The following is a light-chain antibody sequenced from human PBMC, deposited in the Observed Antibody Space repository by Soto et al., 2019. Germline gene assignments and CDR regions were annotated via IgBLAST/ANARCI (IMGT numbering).Light chain of an antibody. Sequence: DIQMTQSPSSLSASVGDRVTITSRARQGISNYLACYQQKPGKVPKLLICAASTLQSGVASRFSGSGSGTDFTLTISSLQPEDVATYYCQKYNRAPLTFGGGTKVEIK. J-gene: IGKJ4*01. V-gene: IGKV1-27*01. CDR1: QGISNY. CDR3: QKYNRAPLT. CDR2: AAS.